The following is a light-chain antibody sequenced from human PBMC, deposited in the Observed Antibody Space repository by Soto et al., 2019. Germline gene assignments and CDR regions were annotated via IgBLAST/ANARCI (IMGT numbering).Light chain of an antibody. V-gene: IGKV2-24*01. CDR2: MVS. CDR1: QSLVHSDGNTY. CDR3: MQATSPYT. Sequence: DVVMTQTPLSSPVTLGQPASISCRSSQSLVHSDGNTYLSWLQQRPGQPPRLLIYMVSNRFSGVTDRFSGSGAGTDFTLEIRRVEAEAVGVYYGMQATSPYTFRQGTKLEIK. J-gene: IGKJ2*01.